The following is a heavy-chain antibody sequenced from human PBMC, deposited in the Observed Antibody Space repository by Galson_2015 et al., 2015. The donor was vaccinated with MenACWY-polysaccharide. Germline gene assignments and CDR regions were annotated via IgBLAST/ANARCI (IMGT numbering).Heavy chain of an antibody. V-gene: IGHV3-74*01. D-gene: IGHD2-15*01. CDR2: FNADGSAT. Sequence: SLRLSCAASGFSFNTYWMHWVRHAPGKGLVWVSRFNADGSATGYADSVRGRFTISRDNAKNTLCLEMNSLRAEDTAVYYCTKAGAKYCSGSSCYFNWFDPWGQGTLVTVSS. CDR1: GFSFNTYW. J-gene: IGHJ5*02. CDR3: TKAGAKYCSGSSCYFNWFDP.